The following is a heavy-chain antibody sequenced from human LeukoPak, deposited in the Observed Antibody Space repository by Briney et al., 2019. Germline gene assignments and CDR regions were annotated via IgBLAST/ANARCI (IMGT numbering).Heavy chain of an antibody. CDR3: ARERPEARDGFYDAFDI. D-gene: IGHD5-24*01. CDR1: GDSISDSKYF. CDR2: FYSGGST. J-gene: IGHJ3*02. Sequence: PSETLSLTCTVFGDSISDSKYFWGWIRQPPGKGLEWIGNFYSGGSTYYNPSLKSRVAISEDTSGKQFSLKLSSVTAADTAVYYCARERPEARDGFYDAFDIWGQGTMVTVSS. V-gene: IGHV4-39*07.